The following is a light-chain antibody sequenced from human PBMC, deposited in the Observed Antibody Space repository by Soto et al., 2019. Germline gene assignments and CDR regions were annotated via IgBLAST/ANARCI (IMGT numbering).Light chain of an antibody. CDR2: GAS. Sequence: EIVMTQSPATLSVSPGERATLSCRASQSVSSNLAWYQQKPGQAPRLLISGASTRATGIPARFSGSGSGTEFTLTISSLQAEEFAIYYCQQCNNWPTYTFGQGTKLEIK. CDR1: QSVSSN. V-gene: IGKV3-15*01. CDR3: QQCNNWPTYT. J-gene: IGKJ2*01.